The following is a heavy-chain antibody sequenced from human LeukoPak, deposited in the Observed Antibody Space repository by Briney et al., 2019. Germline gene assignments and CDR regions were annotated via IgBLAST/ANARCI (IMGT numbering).Heavy chain of an antibody. D-gene: IGHD6-13*01. CDR1: GGSINSGGYH. CDR3: ARDLRVSSSWYLDC. J-gene: IGHJ4*02. V-gene: IGHV4-31*03. CDR2: IYYSGST. Sequence: SQTLSLTCTVSGGSINSGGYHWSWIRQHPGKGLEWIGYIYYSGSTYYNPSLQSRVSMSVDTSKNQFSLRLNSVTAADTAVYYCARDLRVSSSWYLDCWGQGTLVTVSS.